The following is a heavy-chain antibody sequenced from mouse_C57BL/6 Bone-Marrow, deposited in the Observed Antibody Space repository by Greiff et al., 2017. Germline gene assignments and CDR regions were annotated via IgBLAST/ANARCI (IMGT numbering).Heavy chain of an antibody. CDR2: ISSGGDYI. V-gene: IGHV5-9-1*02. CDR3: TREGFSMDY. CDR1: GFTFSSYA. J-gene: IGHJ4*01. Sequence: DVHLVESGEGLVKPGGSLKLSCAASGFTFSSYAMSWVRQTPEKRLAWVAYISSGGDYIYYADTVKGRFTISRDNARNTLYLQMSSLKSEDTAMYYCTREGFSMDYWGQGTSVTVSS.